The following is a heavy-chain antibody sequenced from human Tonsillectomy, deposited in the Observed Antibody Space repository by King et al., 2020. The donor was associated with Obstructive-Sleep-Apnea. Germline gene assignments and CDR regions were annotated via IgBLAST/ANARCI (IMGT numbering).Heavy chain of an antibody. CDR1: GGSISSYY. V-gene: IGHV4-59*01. Sequence: QLQESGPGLVKPSETLSLTCTVSGGSISSYYWSWIRQPPGKGLEWIGYINYSGSTNYNPSLKSRVTISVDTSKNQFSLKLSSVTAADTAVYYCARGDCGGDCSFRYYYYYGMDVWGQGTTVTVSS. D-gene: IGHD2-21*02. J-gene: IGHJ6*02. CDR3: ARGDCGGDCSFRYYYYYGMDV. CDR2: INYSGST.